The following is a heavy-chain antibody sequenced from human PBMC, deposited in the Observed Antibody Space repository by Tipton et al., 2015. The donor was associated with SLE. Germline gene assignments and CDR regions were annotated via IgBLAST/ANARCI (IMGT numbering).Heavy chain of an antibody. CDR1: GFTVSSNY. Sequence: SLRLSCAASGFTVSSNYMSWVRQAPGKGLEWVSVIYSGGSTYYADSVKGRFTISRDNSKNTLYLQVNSLRAEDTAVYYCARGQAGGHGMDGWGQGTTVTVSS. CDR2: IYSGGST. D-gene: IGHD6-13*01. V-gene: IGHV3-53*05. J-gene: IGHJ6*02. CDR3: ARGQAGGHGMDG.